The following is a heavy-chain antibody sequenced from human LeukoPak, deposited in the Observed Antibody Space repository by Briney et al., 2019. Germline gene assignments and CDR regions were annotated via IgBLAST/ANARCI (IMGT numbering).Heavy chain of an antibody. CDR2: INPSGGST. CDR1: GYTFTGYY. Sequence: RASVKVSCKASGYTFTGYYMHWVRQAPGQGLEWMGIINPSGGSTSYAQKFQGRVTMTRDTSTSTVYMELSSLRSEDTAVYYCARDPRTAHIFDYWGQGTLVTVSS. D-gene: IGHD1-14*01. J-gene: IGHJ4*02. CDR3: ARDPRTAHIFDY. V-gene: IGHV1-46*01.